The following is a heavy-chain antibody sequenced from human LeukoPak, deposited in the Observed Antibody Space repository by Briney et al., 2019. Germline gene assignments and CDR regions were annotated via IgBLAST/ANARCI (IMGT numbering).Heavy chain of an antibody. CDR2: ISFVGSNK. J-gene: IGHJ4*02. CDR1: GFTFSRYV. CDR3: ARDLEVESYYYDSSGYCPSY. V-gene: IGHV3-30-3*01. Sequence: GGSLRLSCAASGFTFSRYVMHWVRQAPGKGREWVAVISFVGSNKYYADSVKGRFTISRDKSKNTLYLQMNSLRAEDTAVYYCARDLEVESYYYDSSGYCPSYWGQGTLVTVSS. D-gene: IGHD3-22*01.